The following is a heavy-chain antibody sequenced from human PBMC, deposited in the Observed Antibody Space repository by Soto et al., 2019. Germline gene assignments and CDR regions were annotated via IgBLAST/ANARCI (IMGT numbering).Heavy chain of an antibody. V-gene: IGHV1-2*04. D-gene: IGHD2-8*01. Sequence: ASVKVSCKAPGYSFTDYHIHWVRQAPGQGLEWLGRINPKSGGTSTAQKFQGWVTMTRDRSISTVYMGLTRLRSDDTAVYFCARGHSTDCSNGVCSFFYNHEMDVWGQGTTVTVSS. J-gene: IGHJ6*02. CDR3: ARGHSTDCSNGVCSFFYNHEMDV. CDR2: INPKSGGT. CDR1: GYSFTDYH.